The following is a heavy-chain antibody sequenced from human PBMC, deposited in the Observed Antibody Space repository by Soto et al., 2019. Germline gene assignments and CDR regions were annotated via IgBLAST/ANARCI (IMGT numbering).Heavy chain of an antibody. CDR2: IIPIFGTA. D-gene: IGHD3-10*01. CDR1: GGTFSSYA. V-gene: IGHV1-69*12. CDR3: ATVRGVIINEACDY. J-gene: IGHJ4*02. Sequence: QVQLVQSGAEVKKPGSSVKVSCKASGGTFSSYAISWVRQAPGQGLEWMGGIIPIFGTANYAQKFQGRVTITADESTRTAYMEMSSLRSEDTAVYYCATVRGVIINEACDYWGQGTLVTVSS.